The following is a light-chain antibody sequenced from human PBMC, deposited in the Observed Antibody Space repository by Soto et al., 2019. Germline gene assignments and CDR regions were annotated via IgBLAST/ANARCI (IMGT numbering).Light chain of an antibody. V-gene: IGLV2-14*01. CDR2: DVS. Sequence: QSALTQPASVSGSPGQSITISCTGTRSDVGGYNYVSWYQQHPGKAPKLMIYDVSNRPSGLSNRFSGSKSGNTASLTISGLQAEDEADYYCSSYPSSSLYVFGTGTKLTVL. CDR1: RSDVGGYNY. CDR3: SSYPSSSLYV. J-gene: IGLJ1*01.